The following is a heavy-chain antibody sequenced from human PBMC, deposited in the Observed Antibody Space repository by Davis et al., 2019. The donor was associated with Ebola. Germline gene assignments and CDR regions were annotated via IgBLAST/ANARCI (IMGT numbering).Heavy chain of an antibody. D-gene: IGHD2-15*01. CDR3: TRVRYWNYGMDV. V-gene: IGHV3-49*04. CDR2: IRSKAYGGTT. J-gene: IGHJ6*02. Sequence: PGGSLRLSCTASGFTFGDYAMSWVRQAPGKGLEWVGFIRSKAYGGTTEYAASVKGRFTISRDDSKSIAYLQMNSLKTEDTAVYYCTRVRYWNYGMDVWGQGTTVTVSS. CDR1: GFTFGDYA.